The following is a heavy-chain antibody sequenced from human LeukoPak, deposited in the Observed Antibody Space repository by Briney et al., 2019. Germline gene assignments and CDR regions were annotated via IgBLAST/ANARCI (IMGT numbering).Heavy chain of an antibody. Sequence: SQTLSLTCAISGDSVSSNSAAWNWIRQSPSRGLEWLGRTYYRSKWYNDYAVSVKSRITINPDTSKNQFSLQLNSVTPEDTAVYYCARDDSLAIVVVPAGIFGAFDIWGQGTMLTVSS. CDR3: ARDDSLAIVVVPAGIFGAFDI. CDR1: GDSVSSNSAA. J-gene: IGHJ3*02. CDR2: TYYRSKWYN. D-gene: IGHD2-2*01. V-gene: IGHV6-1*01.